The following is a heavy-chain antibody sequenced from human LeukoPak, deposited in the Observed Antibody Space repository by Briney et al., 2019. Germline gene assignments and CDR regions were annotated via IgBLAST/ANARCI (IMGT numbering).Heavy chain of an antibody. CDR3: ARDRDYYGMDV. J-gene: IGHJ6*02. CDR2: IYYSGST. Sequence: PSETLSLTCTVSGASISSYYWSWIRQPPGKGLEWIGYIYYSGSTNYNPSLKSRVTISVDTSKNQFSLKLSSVTAADTAVYYCARDRDYYGMDVWGQGTTVTVSS. D-gene: IGHD5-24*01. CDR1: GASISSYY. V-gene: IGHV4-59*01.